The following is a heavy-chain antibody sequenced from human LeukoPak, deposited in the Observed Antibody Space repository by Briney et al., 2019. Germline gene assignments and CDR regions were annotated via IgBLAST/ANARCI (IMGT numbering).Heavy chain of an antibody. CDR1: GFTFSSYA. Sequence: GGSLRLSCAASGFTFSSYAMSWVRQAPGKGLEWVPAISGSGGSTYYADSVKGRFTISRDNSKNTLYLQMNSLRAEDTAVYYCATELTGYSSGWYLKGSPAFDIWGQGTMVTVSS. V-gene: IGHV3-23*01. J-gene: IGHJ3*02. D-gene: IGHD6-19*01. CDR2: ISGSGGST. CDR3: ATELTGYSSGWYLKGSPAFDI.